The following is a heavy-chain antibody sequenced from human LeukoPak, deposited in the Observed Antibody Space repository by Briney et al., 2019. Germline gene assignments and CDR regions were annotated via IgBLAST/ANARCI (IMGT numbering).Heavy chain of an antibody. D-gene: IGHD3-3*01. CDR2: MNPNSGNT. Sequence: ASVKVSCKASGYTFTSYGINWVRQATGQGLEWMGWMNPNSGNTGYAQKFQGRVTITTNTSISTAYMELSSLRSEDTAVYYCARGRFLEWLRSYYYYYMDVWGKGTTVTVPS. CDR1: GYTFTSYG. V-gene: IGHV1-8*03. J-gene: IGHJ6*03. CDR3: ARGRFLEWLRSYYYYYMDV.